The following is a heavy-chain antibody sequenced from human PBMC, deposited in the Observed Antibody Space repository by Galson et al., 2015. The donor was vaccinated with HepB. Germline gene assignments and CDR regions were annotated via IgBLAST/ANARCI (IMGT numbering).Heavy chain of an antibody. D-gene: IGHD2-15*01. CDR2: IKQDGSEK. V-gene: IGHV3-7*03. CDR1: GFAFSSYW. J-gene: IGHJ6*02. CDR3: ARDNGVVAASYGMDV. Sequence: SLRLSCAASGFAFSSYWMSWVRQAPGKGLEWVTNIKQDGSEKYYVDSVKGRFTISRDNAKNSLYLQMNSLRAEDTAVYYCARDNGVVAASYGMDVWGQGTTVTVSS.